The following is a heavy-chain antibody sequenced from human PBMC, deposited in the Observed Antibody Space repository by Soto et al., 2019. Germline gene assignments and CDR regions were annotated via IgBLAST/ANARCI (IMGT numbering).Heavy chain of an antibody. CDR1: GYAFTTYG. CDR3: ARGRYGDY. V-gene: IGHV1-18*01. D-gene: IGHD1-26*01. CDR2: ISAHNGNT. J-gene: IGHJ4*02. Sequence: QVHLVQSGAEVKKPGASVKVSCQGSGYAFTTYGITWVRQAPGQGLEWMGWISAHNGNTNYAQKLQGRATVTRDTSTSTAYMELRRRRYDDTAVYYCARGRYGDYWGQGALVTVAS.